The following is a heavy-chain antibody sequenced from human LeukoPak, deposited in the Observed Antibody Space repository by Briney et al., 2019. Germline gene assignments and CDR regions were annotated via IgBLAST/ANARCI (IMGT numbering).Heavy chain of an antibody. CDR1: GYTFTGYY. Sequence: ASVKVSCKASGYTFTGYYMHWVRQAPGQGLEWMGWINPNSGGTNYAQKFQGWVTMTRDTSISTAYMELSRLRSDDTAVYYCARVGLYYYDSSGFWGQGTLVTVSS. J-gene: IGHJ4*02. CDR3: ARVGLYYYDSSGF. V-gene: IGHV1-2*04. CDR2: INPNSGGT. D-gene: IGHD3-22*01.